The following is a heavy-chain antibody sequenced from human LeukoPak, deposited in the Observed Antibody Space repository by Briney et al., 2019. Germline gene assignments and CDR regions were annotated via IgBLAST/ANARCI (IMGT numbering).Heavy chain of an antibody. CDR1: GYTFTSYY. Sequence: ASVKVSCKASGYTFTSYYMHWVRQAPRQGLEWMGIINPSGGSTSYAQKFQGRVTMTRDTSTSTVYMELSSLRSEDTAVYYCASLRTYDSSGPMALGFDYWGQGTLVTVSS. CDR2: INPSGGST. CDR3: ASLRTYDSSGPMALGFDY. V-gene: IGHV1-46*01. J-gene: IGHJ4*02. D-gene: IGHD3-22*01.